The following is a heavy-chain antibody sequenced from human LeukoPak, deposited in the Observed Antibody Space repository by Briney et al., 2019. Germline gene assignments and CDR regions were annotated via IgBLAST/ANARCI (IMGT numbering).Heavy chain of an antibody. CDR2: ISGGSSGST. Sequence: GGSLRLSCAASGFTFSGYAMSWVRQAPGKGLEWVSTISGGSSGSTYYADSVKGRFTISRDSSKNTLFLQMNCLRAEDTAVYYCAKAASRFWDCTGGSCSGYFFDYWGQGTLVTVSS. V-gene: IGHV3-23*01. CDR3: AKAASRFWDCTGGSCSGYFFDY. J-gene: IGHJ4*02. D-gene: IGHD2-15*01. CDR1: GFTFSGYA.